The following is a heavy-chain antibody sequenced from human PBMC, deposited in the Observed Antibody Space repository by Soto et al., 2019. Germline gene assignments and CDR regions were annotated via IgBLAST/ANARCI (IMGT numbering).Heavy chain of an antibody. Sequence: GGSLRLSCAASGFTFSSYDMHWVRQATGKGLEWVSAIGTAGDTYYPGSVKGRLTISRENAKNSLYLQMNSLRAEDTAVYYCARDLRYSCGFYYYYYGMDVWGQGTTVTVSS. CDR1: GFTFSSYD. CDR2: IGTAGDT. J-gene: IGHJ6*02. CDR3: ARDLRYSCGFYYYYYGMDV. V-gene: IGHV3-13*01. D-gene: IGHD5-18*01.